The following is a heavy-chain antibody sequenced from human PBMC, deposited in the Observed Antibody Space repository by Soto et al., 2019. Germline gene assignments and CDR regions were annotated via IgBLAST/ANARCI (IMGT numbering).Heavy chain of an antibody. CDR3: ATGPVKVRYCSGGSCYNLDY. CDR1: GGTFSSYA. CDR2: IIPIFGTA. V-gene: IGHV1-69*06. Sequence: SVKVSCKASGGTFSSYAISWVRQAPGQGLEWMGGIIPIFGTANYAQKFQGRVTMTEDTSTDTAYMELSSLRSEDTAVYYCATGPVKVRYCSGGSCYNLDYWGQGTLVTVSS. D-gene: IGHD2-15*01. J-gene: IGHJ4*02.